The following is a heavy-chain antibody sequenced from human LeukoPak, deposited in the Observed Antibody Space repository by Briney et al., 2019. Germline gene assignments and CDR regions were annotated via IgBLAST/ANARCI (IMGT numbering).Heavy chain of an antibody. CDR2: IYYSGST. D-gene: IGHD3-22*01. Sequence: SETLSLTCTVSGGSISSYYWSWIRQPPGKGLEWIGYIYYSGSTNYNPSRKSRVTISVDTSKNQFSLKLSSVTAADTAVYYCARDPVSTMIVGGFDLWGRGTLVTVSS. CDR3: ARDPVSTMIVGGFDL. J-gene: IGHJ2*01. V-gene: IGHV4-59*01. CDR1: GGSISSYY.